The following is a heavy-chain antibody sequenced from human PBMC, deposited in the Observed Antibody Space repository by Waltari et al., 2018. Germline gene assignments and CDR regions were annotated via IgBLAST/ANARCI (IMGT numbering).Heavy chain of an antibody. D-gene: IGHD6-13*01. CDR3: ARSYSRYYYYMDV. V-gene: IGHV4-59*08. Sequence: QVQLQESGPGLVKPSETLSLTCTVSGGSISSYYWSWIRQPPGKGLEWIGYIYYSGSTNSNPSLKSRVTISVDTSKNQFSLKLSSVTAADTAVYYCARSYSRYYYYMDVWGKGTTVTISS. CDR1: GGSISSYY. CDR2: IYYSGST. J-gene: IGHJ6*03.